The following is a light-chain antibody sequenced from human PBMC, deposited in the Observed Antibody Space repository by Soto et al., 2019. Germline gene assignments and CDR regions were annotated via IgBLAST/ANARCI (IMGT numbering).Light chain of an antibody. CDR3: QHHNSYSQT. CDR2: GAS. J-gene: IGKJ1*01. Sequence: DIQMTQSPPTLSASVGDRVTITCRASQSIRHYLAWYQQMPGKAPKLLIYGASTLQSGVPSRFSGSGSGTVFTLAISSLQPYDFGTYFCQHHNSYSQTFGQGTKVEIK. CDR1: QSIRHY. V-gene: IGKV1-5*01.